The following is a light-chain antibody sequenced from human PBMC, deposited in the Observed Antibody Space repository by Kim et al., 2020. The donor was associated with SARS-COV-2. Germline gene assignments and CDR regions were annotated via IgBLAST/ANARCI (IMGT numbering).Light chain of an antibody. Sequence: PGQSITISCTGTNSDVCSYNRVSWYQQPPGKAPKLMIFDVSKRPSGVSNRFSGSKSGNTASLTISGLQAEDEADYYCSSYSTTTVLFGGGTQLTVL. V-gene: IGLV2-14*04. CDR2: DVS. CDR1: NSDVCSYNR. CDR3: SSYSTTTVL. J-gene: IGLJ2*01.